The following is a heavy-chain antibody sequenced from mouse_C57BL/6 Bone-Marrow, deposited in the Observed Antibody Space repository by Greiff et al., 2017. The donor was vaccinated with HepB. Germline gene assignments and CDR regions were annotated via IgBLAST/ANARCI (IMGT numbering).Heavy chain of an antibody. CDR2: ISDGGSYT. D-gene: IGHD2-10*01. Sequence: VMLVESGGGLVKPGGSLKLSCAASGFTFSSYAMSWVRQTPEKRLEWVATISDGGSYTYYPDNVKGRFTISRDNAKNNLYLQMSHLKSEDTAMYYCARSPTDYWGQGTTLTVSS. CDR3: ARSPTDY. J-gene: IGHJ2*01. V-gene: IGHV5-4*03. CDR1: GFTFSSYA.